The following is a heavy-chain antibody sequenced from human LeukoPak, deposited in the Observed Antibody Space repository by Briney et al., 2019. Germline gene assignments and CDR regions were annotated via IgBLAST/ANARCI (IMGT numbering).Heavy chain of an antibody. J-gene: IGHJ4*02. CDR3: ASATIYDSSGRYYFDY. D-gene: IGHD3-22*01. V-gene: IGHV1-69*10. CDR1: GGTFSSYA. Sequence: ASVKVSCKASGGTFSSYAISWVRQAPGQGLEWMGGIIPILGIANYAQKFQGRVTITADKSTSTAYMELSSLRSEDPAVYYCASATIYDSSGRYYFDYWGQGTLVPVSS. CDR2: IIPILGIA.